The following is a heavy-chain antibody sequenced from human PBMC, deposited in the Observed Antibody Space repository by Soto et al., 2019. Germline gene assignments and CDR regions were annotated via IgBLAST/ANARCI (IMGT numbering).Heavy chain of an antibody. V-gene: IGHV4-59*08. Sequence: SETLSLTCTVSGGSISSYYWSWIRQPPGKGLKWIGYIYYSGSTNYNPSLKSRVTISVDTSKNQFSLKLSSMTAADTAVYYCARLVWSYGTWFDPWGQGTLVT. CDR2: IYYSGST. D-gene: IGHD5-18*01. CDR3: ARLVWSYGTWFDP. CDR1: GGSISSYY. J-gene: IGHJ5*02.